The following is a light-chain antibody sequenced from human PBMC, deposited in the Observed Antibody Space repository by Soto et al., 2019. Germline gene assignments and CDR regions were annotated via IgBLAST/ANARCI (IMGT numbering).Light chain of an antibody. CDR3: SSYTSSSTYAV. CDR2: DVS. J-gene: IGLJ2*01. V-gene: IGLV2-14*01. CDR1: SSDVGGYNY. Sequence: QSALTQPASVSGSPGQSITISCPGTSSDVGGYNYVSWYQQHPGKAPKLMIYDVSNRPSGVSNRFSGSKSGNTASLTISGLQAEDEADYYCSSYTSSSTYAVFGGRTKLTVL.